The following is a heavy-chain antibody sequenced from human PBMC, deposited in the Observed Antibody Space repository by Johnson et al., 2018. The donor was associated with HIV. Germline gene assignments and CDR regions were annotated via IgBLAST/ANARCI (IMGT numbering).Heavy chain of an antibody. CDR2: ISWNRGSI. J-gene: IGHJ3*02. CDR1: GFTFDDYA. D-gene: IGHD4-23*01. V-gene: IGHV3-9*01. Sequence: VQLVESGGGLVQPGGSLRLSCAASGFTFDDYAMHWVRQAPGKGLEWVSGISWNRGSIGYADSVKGRFTISRDNAKNSLYLQMNSLRVEDTAMYYCAKARSLLDYGGFDAFDIWGQGTLVIVSS. CDR3: AKARSLLDYGGFDAFDI.